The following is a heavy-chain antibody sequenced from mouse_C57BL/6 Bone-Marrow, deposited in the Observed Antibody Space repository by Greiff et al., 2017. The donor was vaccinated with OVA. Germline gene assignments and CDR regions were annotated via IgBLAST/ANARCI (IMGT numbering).Heavy chain of an antibody. J-gene: IGHJ4*01. CDR2: ISDGGSYT. D-gene: IGHD2-10*01. CDR1: GFTFSSYA. CDR3: ARESPYRYYAMDY. V-gene: IGHV5-4*01. Sequence: EVKLMESGGGLVKPGGSLKLSCAASGFTFSSYAMSWVRQPPEKRLEWVATISDGGSYTYYPDNVKGRFTISRDNAKNNLYLQMSHLKSEDTAMDYCARESPYRYYAMDYWGQGTSVTVSA.